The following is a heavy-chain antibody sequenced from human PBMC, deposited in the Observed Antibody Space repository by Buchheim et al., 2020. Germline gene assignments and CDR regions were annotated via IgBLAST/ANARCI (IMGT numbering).Heavy chain of an antibody. CDR1: GGSVSSASVY. CDR2: ISNSGTT. D-gene: IGHD6-13*01. CDR3: AMGRQQLS. V-gene: IGHV4-61*01. Sequence: QVQLQESGPGLVKPSETLSLTCGVSGGSVSSASVYWSWIRLPPGKGLEWIGFISNSGTTNYNPSLRSRVTISLEPSKNQVSLRLSSVTPADTAVYFCAMGRQQLSWGQGAL. J-gene: IGHJ4*02.